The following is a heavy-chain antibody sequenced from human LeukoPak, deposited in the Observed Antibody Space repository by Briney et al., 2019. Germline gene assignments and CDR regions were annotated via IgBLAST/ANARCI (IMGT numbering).Heavy chain of an antibody. V-gene: IGHV4-4*07. CDR3: ARDQGWPFHFDY. CDR2: IYTSGDT. CDR1: GGSLSSYY. D-gene: IGHD6-19*01. J-gene: IGHJ4*02. Sequence: PSETLSLTCTVSGGSLSSYYWSWVRQPAGKGLEWIGRIYTSGDTTYNPSLKSRVTMSVDTSKNQFSLKLTSVTAADTAVYYCARDQGWPFHFDYWGQGTLVTVSS.